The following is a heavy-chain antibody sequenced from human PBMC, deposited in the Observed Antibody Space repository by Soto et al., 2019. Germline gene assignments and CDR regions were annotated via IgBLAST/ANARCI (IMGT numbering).Heavy chain of an antibody. V-gene: IGHV3-23*01. J-gene: IGHJ6*02. CDR1: GFTFSSYA. CDR3: AKSARSTSRVAGNYYYYGMDV. Sequence: PGGSLRRSCAASGFTFSSYAMSWVRQAPGKGLEWVSAISGSGGSTYYADSVKGRFTISRDNSKNTLYLQMNSLRDEDTAVYYCAKSARSTSRVAGNYYYYGMDVWGQGTTVTVSS. CDR2: ISGSGGST.